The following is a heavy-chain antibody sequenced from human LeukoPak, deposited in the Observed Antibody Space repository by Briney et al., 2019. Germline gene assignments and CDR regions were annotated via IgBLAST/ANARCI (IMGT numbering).Heavy chain of an antibody. CDR1: GFTFSSYW. V-gene: IGHV3-7*01. D-gene: IGHD3-22*01. Sequence: GGSLRLSCAASGFTFSSYWMSWVRQAPGKGLEWVANIKQDGSEKYYVDSVKGRSTISRDNAKNSLYLQMNSLRAEDTAVYYCARDVLVRYYDSSGYSDYWGQGTLVTVSS. J-gene: IGHJ4*02. CDR2: IKQDGSEK. CDR3: ARDVLVRYYDSSGYSDY.